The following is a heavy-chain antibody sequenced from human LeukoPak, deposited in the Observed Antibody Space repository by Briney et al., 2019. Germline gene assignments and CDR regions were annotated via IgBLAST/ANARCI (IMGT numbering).Heavy chain of an antibody. J-gene: IGHJ5*02. V-gene: IGHV4-34*01. D-gene: IGHD1-26*01. CDR2: INHSGST. CDR3: ARRNPRTNIVGAVPRYWFDP. Sequence: SETLSLTCAVYGGPFSGYYWSWIRQPPGKGLEWIGEINHSGSTNYNPSLRSRVTISVDTSKNQFSLKLSSVTAADTAVYYCARRNPRTNIVGAVPRYWFDPWGQGTLVTVSS. CDR1: GGPFSGYY.